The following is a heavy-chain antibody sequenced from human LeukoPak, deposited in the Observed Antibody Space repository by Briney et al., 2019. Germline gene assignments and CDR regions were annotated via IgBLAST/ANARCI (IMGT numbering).Heavy chain of an antibody. Sequence: TGGSLRLSCVASGFTFTNYGMSWVRQAPGRGLEWVSFISESGGSTYYPDSVKGRFTISRDNAKNSLYLQMNSLRAEDTAVYYCASGKQQLVRQDIWGQGTLVTVSS. V-gene: IGHV3-23*01. CDR3: ASGKQQLVRQDI. CDR2: ISESGGST. CDR1: GFTFTNYG. J-gene: IGHJ4*02. D-gene: IGHD6-13*01.